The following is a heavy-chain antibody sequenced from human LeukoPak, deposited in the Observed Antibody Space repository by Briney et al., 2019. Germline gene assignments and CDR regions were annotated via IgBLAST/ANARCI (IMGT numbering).Heavy chain of an antibody. J-gene: IGHJ4*02. CDR2: ISGSGGST. CDR3: AKPPRYFDWPAFDY. D-gene: IGHD3-9*01. Sequence: GGSLRLSCAASGFTFSSYAMSWVRQAPGKGLEWVSAISGSGGSTYYADSGKGRFTISRDNSKNTLYLQMNSLRAEDTAVYYCAKPPRYFDWPAFDYWGQGTLVTVSS. CDR1: GFTFSSYA. V-gene: IGHV3-23*01.